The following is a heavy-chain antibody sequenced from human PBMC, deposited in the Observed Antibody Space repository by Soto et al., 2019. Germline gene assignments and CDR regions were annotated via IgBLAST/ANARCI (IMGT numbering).Heavy chain of an antibody. Sequence: HPGWSLRLSCAASGFTFSRYWMNWVRQAPGKGLEWVANIKQDGTEKNYVDAVKGRFTISRDNARNSLYLQMDSLRAEDTAVYFCARGDTPMITGMDSFDIWGQGTMVPVSS. CDR3: ARGDTPMITGMDSFDI. CDR2: IKQDGTEK. D-gene: IGHD5-18*01. CDR1: GFTFSRYW. J-gene: IGHJ3*02. V-gene: IGHV3-7*01.